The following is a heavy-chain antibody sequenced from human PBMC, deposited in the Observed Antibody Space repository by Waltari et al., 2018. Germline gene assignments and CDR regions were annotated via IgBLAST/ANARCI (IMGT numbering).Heavy chain of an antibody. D-gene: IGHD6-19*01. J-gene: IGHJ3*01. CDR1: GYTFSDYY. Sequence: EVQLLQSGAELKEPGTTVRISCKVSGYTFSDYYIHWVQQAPGKGLRWMGLGDQEDGETIYADNFQGRVTISADTSTDTAFMELSSLRSEDTAVFYCATALGDSSSASRPFDFWGQGTMITVSS. V-gene: IGHV1-69-2*01. CDR3: ATALGDSSSASRPFDF. CDR2: GDQEDGET.